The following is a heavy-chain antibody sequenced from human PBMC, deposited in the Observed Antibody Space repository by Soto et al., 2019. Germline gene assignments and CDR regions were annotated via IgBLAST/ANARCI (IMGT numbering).Heavy chain of an antibody. J-gene: IGHJ4*02. V-gene: IGHV3-30-3*02. CDR2: ISYDGSNK. D-gene: IGHD5-18*01. CDR1: GFTFSSYA. Sequence: PGGSLRLSCAASGFTFSSYAMHWVRQAPGKGLEWVAVISYDGSNKYYADSVKGRFTISRDNSKNTLYLQMNSLRAEDTAVYYCAKSGYSYGTRGYYFDYWGQGTLVTVSS. CDR3: AKSGYSYGTRGYYFDY.